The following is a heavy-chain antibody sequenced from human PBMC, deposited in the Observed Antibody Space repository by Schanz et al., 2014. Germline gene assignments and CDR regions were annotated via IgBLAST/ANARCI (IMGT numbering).Heavy chain of an antibody. J-gene: IGHJ4*02. CDR1: GFNFRSYP. D-gene: IGHD3-10*01. CDR2: ISASGGST. Sequence: EVQLVESGGGLVQPGGSLRLSCAASGFNFRSYPMSWVRQAPGKGLEWVSAISASGGSTYYADSVKGRFTISRDNSKNTLYVQLNSLRAEDTAVYYCAKTLGGAGLTLYFDHWGQGSLVTVSS. V-gene: IGHV3-23*04. CDR3: AKTLGGAGLTLYFDH.